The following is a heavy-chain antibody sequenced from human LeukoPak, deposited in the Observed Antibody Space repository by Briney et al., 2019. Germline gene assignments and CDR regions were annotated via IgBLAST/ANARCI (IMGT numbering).Heavy chain of an antibody. Sequence: GGSLRLSCAASGFRFSDYTMSWVRQAPGKGLEWVAVISYDGSNKYYADSVKGRFTISRDNSKNTLYLQMNSLRAEDTAVYYCARDPYYYDSSGYINYWGQGTLVTVSS. D-gene: IGHD3-22*01. CDR2: ISYDGSNK. CDR3: ARDPYYYDSSGYINY. V-gene: IGHV3-30*04. CDR1: GFRFSDYT. J-gene: IGHJ4*02.